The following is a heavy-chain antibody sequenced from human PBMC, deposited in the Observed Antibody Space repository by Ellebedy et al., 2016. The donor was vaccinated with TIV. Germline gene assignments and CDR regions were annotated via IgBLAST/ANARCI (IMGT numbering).Heavy chain of an antibody. V-gene: IGHV3-66*01. J-gene: IGHJ2*01. D-gene: IGHD3-10*02. Sequence: GESLKISCAASGFTVSSNYMNWVRQAPGKGLEWVSIISSAGTTYYADSVKGRFTISKDNSKKTLNLQMTSRGVEDTAVYYCARASFYDVDLSGWYFDIWGRGTLVSVSS. CDR3: ARASFYDVDLSGWYFDI. CDR2: ISSAGTT. CDR1: GFTVSSNY.